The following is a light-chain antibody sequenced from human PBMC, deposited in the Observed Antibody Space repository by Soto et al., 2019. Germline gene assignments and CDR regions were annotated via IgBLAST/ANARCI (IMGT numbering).Light chain of an antibody. Sequence: EIVMTQSPATLSVSPGERATLSCRASQSVSSNLAWYQQKPGQAPRLLIYGASTRATGIPAWFSGSGSGTEFTLANNSLQSEDFAVYYCQQYNNWYTFGQGTKLEIK. CDR2: GAS. CDR3: QQYNNWYT. CDR1: QSVSSN. J-gene: IGKJ2*01. V-gene: IGKV3-15*01.